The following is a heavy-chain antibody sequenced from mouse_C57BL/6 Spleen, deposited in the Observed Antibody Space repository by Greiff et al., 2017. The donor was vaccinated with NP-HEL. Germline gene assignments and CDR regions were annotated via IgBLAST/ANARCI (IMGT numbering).Heavy chain of an antibody. V-gene: IGHV2-5*01. CDR1: GFSLTSYG. D-gene: IGHD1-1*01. Sequence: QVQLKESGPGLVQPSQSLSITCTVSGFSLTSYGVHWVRQSPGKGLEWLGVIWRGGSTDYNAAFMSRLSITKDNSESQVFFKMNSLQADDTAIYYCAKRGYYGSSLYAMDYWGQGTSVTVSS. CDR3: AKRGYYGSSLYAMDY. J-gene: IGHJ4*01. CDR2: IWRGGST.